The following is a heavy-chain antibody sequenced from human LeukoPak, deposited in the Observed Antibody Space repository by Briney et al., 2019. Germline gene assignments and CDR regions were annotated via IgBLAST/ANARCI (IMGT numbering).Heavy chain of an antibody. CDR3: AREDGCSSTSCYKGGWFDP. CDR1: GYTCTGYY. Sequence: ASVKVSCKASGYTCTGYYMHWVRQAPGQGLEWMGWINPNSGGTNYAQKFQGRVTMTRDTSISTAYMELSRLRSDDTAVYYCAREDGCSSTSCYKGGWFDPWGQGTLVTVSS. J-gene: IGHJ5*02. D-gene: IGHD2-2*01. CDR2: INPNSGGT. V-gene: IGHV1-2*02.